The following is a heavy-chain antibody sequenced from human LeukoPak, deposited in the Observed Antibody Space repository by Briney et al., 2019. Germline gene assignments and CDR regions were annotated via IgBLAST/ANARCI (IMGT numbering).Heavy chain of an antibody. V-gene: IGHV1-3*01. Sequence: ASVKVSCKASGYTFTTYAMHWVRQAPGQRLEWMGWINAGNGNTKYSQKFQGRVTMTRDTSTSTVYMELSSLRSEDTAVYYCARVGPTVTGAEYFQHWGQGTLVTVSS. CDR3: ARVGPTVTGAEYFQH. D-gene: IGHD4-17*01. CDR1: GYTFTTYA. CDR2: INAGNGNT. J-gene: IGHJ1*01.